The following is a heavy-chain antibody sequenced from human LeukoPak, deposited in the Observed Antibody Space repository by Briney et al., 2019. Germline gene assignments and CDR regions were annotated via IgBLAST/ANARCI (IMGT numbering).Heavy chain of an antibody. CDR3: ARGTPGGYFDY. Sequence: PSQTLSLTCTVSGGSISSGDYYWRWIRQPPGKGLEWIGYIYYSGSTYYNPSLKSRVTISVDTSKNQFSLKLSSVTAADTAVYYCARGTPGGYFDYWGQGTLVTVSS. D-gene: IGHD1-14*01. J-gene: IGHJ4*02. V-gene: IGHV4-30-4*08. CDR1: GGSISSGDYY. CDR2: IYYSGST.